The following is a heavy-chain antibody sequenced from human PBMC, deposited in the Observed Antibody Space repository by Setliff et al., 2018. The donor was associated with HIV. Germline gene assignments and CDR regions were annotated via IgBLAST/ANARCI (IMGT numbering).Heavy chain of an antibody. CDR2: IVPLLGIA. V-gene: IGHV1-69*10. J-gene: IGHJ4*02. CDR3: ASRAAGPSGRFFYYFNQ. D-gene: IGHD1-26*01. CDR1: GGTFSNYA. Sequence: VKVSCKASGGTFSNYAISWVRQAPGQGLEWMGGIVPLLGIATYAQNFRGRITISADKSTDTAYMELSTLRFEDTAVYYCASRAAGPSGRFFYYFNQWGQGTLVTVSS.